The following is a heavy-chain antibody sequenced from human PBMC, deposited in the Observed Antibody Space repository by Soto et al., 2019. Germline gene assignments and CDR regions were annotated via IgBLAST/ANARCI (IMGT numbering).Heavy chain of an antibody. CDR1: GGSFSGYY. D-gene: IGHD6-13*01. J-gene: IGHJ5*02. V-gene: IGHV4-34*01. Sequence: PSETLSLTCAVYGGSFSGYYWSWIRQPPGKGLEWIGEINHSGSTNYNPSLKSRVTISVDTSKNQFSLKLSSVTAADTAVYSCARGRGSSWYRGPWFDPWGQGTLVPVSS. CDR3: ARGRGSSWYRGPWFDP. CDR2: INHSGST.